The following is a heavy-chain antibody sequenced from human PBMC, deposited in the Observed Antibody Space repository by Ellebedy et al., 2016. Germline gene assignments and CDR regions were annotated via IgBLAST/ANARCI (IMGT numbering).Heavy chain of an antibody. J-gene: IGHJ4*02. CDR2: ISGSGTGT. D-gene: IGHD3-22*01. CDR1: GFTFSSYA. V-gene: IGHV3-23*01. Sequence: GESLKISCAASGFTFSSYAMSWVRQAPGKGLEWVSAISGSGTGTYYADSVKGRFTISRDNSKNKLYLQMNSLRAEDTAVYYCAKEDYYDSSGPFDYWGQGTLVTVSS. CDR3: AKEDYYDSSGPFDY.